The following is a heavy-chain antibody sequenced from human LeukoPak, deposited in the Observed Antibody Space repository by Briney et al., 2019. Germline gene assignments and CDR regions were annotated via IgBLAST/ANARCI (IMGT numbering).Heavy chain of an antibody. CDR3: ATKQYYDYVWGSYRSGDY. D-gene: IGHD3-16*02. V-gene: IGHV1-69*06. CDR2: IIPIFGTA. CDR1: GGTFSSYA. J-gene: IGHJ4*02. Sequence: ASVKVSCKASGGTFSSYAISWVRQAPGQGLEWMGGIIPIFGTANYAQKFQGRVTMTEDTSTDTAYMELSSLRSEDTAVYYCATKQYYDYVWGSYRSGDYWGQGTLVTVSS.